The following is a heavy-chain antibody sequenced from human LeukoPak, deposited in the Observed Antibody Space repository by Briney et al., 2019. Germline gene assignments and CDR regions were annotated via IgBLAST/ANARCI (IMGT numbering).Heavy chain of an antibody. D-gene: IGHD6-13*01. CDR3: ARVLIPAGGYGMDV. Sequence: GGSVRVSCAASGCTFGSYWMTWVRQVPGKGLEGVANIRQDGSEKYYVHSVQGRFTIAREKAKNSLYLQMSRLRADDTAVYYCARVLIPAGGYGMDVWGKGTTVTVSS. V-gene: IGHV3-7*03. CDR2: IRQDGSEK. J-gene: IGHJ6*04. CDR1: GCTFGSYW.